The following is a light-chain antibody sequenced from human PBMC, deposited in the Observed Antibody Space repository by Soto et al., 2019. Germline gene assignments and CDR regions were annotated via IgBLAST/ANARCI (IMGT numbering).Light chain of an antibody. CDR3: QQSYSTPLT. V-gene: IGKV1-39*01. CDR1: QSISSY. CDR2: AAS. J-gene: IGKJ4*01. Sequence: DIQMTQSPSSLSASVGDRVTITCRASQSISSYLNWYQQKPGKAPKLLIYAASSLQSGVPSRLSGSGSGTDFTLTISSLQPEDFATYYGQQSYSTPLTFGGGTKVEIK.